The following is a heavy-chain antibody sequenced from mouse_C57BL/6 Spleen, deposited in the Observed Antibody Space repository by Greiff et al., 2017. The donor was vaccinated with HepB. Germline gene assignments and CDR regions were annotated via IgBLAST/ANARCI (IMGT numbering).Heavy chain of an antibody. J-gene: IGHJ4*01. CDR2: IDPSDSYT. CDR1: GYTFTSYW. CDR3: ARPYYSNYNYAMDY. D-gene: IGHD2-5*01. V-gene: IGHV1-69*01. Sequence: VQLQQPGAELVMPGASVKLSCKASGYTFTSYWMHWVKQRPGQGLEWIGEIDPSDSYTNYNQKFKGKSTLTVDKSSSTAYMQLSSLTSEDSAVYYCARPYYSNYNYAMDYWGQGTSVTVSS.